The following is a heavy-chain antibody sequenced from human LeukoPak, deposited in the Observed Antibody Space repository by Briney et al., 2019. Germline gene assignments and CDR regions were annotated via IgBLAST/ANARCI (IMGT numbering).Heavy chain of an antibody. J-gene: IGHJ4*02. Sequence: ASVKVSCKSSGYTFTNYYMHWVRQAPGEGLEWMGVINPTGTGTSYAQKFQGRVTMTRDTSTSTVYMELSSLTSEDTAVYYCAGEPSNSGSLDYWGQGTLVTVSS. D-gene: IGHD6-19*01. CDR2: INPTGTGT. CDR3: AGEPSNSGSLDY. CDR1: GYTFTNYY. V-gene: IGHV1-46*01.